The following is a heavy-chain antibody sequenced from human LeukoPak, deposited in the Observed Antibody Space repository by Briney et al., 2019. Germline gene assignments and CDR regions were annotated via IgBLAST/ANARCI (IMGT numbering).Heavy chain of an antibody. D-gene: IGHD4-11*01. CDR1: GYSFTSYW. CDR2: IYPGDSDT. CDR3: ARHGDPTTVTTWYFDL. Sequence: GESLKISCKGSGYSFTSYWIGWVRQMPGKGLEWMGIIYPGDSDTRYSPSFRGQVTISADKSISTAYLQWSSLKASDTAMYYCARHGDPTTVTTWYFDLWGRGTLVTVSS. V-gene: IGHV5-51*01. J-gene: IGHJ2*01.